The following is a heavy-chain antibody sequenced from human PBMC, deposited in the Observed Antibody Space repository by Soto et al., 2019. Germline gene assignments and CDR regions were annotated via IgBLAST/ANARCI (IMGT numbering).Heavy chain of an antibody. J-gene: IGHJ4*02. CDR2: IYWDDDK. CDR1: GFSLSTNGVS. D-gene: IGHD1-26*01. V-gene: IGHV2-5*02. CDR3: AHNVDKRVGSRSFDF. Sequence: QITLTESGPTLVKPTQTLTLTCTFSGFSLSTNGVSVGWIRQPPGKALEWLALIYWDDDKRYSPSLKSRLTITKDTSKDQVVLTMTNVDPVDTATDYCAHNVDKRVGSRSFDFWGPGTLVTVSS.